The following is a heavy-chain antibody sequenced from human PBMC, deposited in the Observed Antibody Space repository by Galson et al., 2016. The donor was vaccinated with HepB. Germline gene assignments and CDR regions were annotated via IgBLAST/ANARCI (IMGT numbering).Heavy chain of an antibody. D-gene: IGHD3-3*01. Sequence: ETLSLTCTVSGVSVSSLYWRWIRPPPGKGLEGIGYTYYGGITNYNPSLKSRVTISVDTSKNQFSLKLSSVTAADTAVYYCARGGYDFWSGPGSGWFDPWGQGTLVTVSS. CDR3: ARGGYDFWSGPGSGWFDP. CDR1: GVSVSSLY. J-gene: IGHJ5*02. V-gene: IGHV4-59*02. CDR2: TYYGGIT.